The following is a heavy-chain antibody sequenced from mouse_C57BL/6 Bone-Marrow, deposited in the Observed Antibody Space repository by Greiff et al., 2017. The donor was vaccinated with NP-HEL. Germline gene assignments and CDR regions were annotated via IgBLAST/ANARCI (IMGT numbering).Heavy chain of an antibody. CDR1: GFTFNTYA. J-gene: IGHJ4*01. CDR3: VRGFITTVVATGYYAMDY. V-gene: IGHV10-3*01. Sequence: EADGGLVQPKGSLKLSCAASGFTFNTYAMHWVRQAPGKGLEWVARIRSKSSNYATYYADSVKDRFTISRDDSQSMLYLQMNNLKTEDTAMYYCVRGFITTVVATGYYAMDYWGQGTSVTVSS. D-gene: IGHD1-1*01. CDR2: IRSKSSNYAT.